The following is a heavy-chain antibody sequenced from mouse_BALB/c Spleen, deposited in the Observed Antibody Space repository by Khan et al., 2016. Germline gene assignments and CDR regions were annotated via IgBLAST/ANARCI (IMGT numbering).Heavy chain of an antibody. Sequence: QVQLQQSGAELVKPGASVKLSCKASGYTFTSYYMYWVKQRPGQGLEWIGEINPSNGGTNFNEKFKSKATLTVDKSSSTAYMQLSSLTSEDSAVXYCTRSNWDAMDYWGQGTSVTVSS. CDR1: GYTFTSYY. J-gene: IGHJ4*01. V-gene: IGHV1S81*02. D-gene: IGHD4-1*01. CDR3: TRSNWDAMDY. CDR2: INPSNGGT.